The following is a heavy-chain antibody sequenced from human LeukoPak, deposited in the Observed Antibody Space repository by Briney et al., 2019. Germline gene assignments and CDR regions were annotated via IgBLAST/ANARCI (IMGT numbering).Heavy chain of an antibody. V-gene: IGHV4-34*01. D-gene: IGHD3-10*01. CDR3: ARASRYYYGSGSYFYYFDY. CDR2: NHSGST. J-gene: IGHJ4*02. Sequence: NHSGSTNYNPSLKSRVTISVDTSKNQFSLKLSSVTAADTAVYYCARASRYYYGSGSYFYYFDYWGQGTLVTVSS.